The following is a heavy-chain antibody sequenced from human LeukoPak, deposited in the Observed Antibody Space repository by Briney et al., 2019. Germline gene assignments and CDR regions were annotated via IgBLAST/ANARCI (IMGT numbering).Heavy chain of an antibody. V-gene: IGHV5-51*01. D-gene: IGHD3-22*01. Sequence: GESLKISCKGSGYSFTSYWIGWGRQMPGKGLEWMGIIYPGDSDTRYTPSFQGQVTISADKSISTAYLQWSSLKASDTAMYYCVFLGYYDSSGYNREFDYWGQGTLVTVSS. CDR1: GYSFTSYW. J-gene: IGHJ4*02. CDR2: IYPGDSDT. CDR3: VFLGYYDSSGYNREFDY.